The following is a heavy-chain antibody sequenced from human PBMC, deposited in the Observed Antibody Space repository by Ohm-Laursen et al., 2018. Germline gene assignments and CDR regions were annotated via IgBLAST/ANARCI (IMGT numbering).Heavy chain of an antibody. V-gene: IGHV1-69*04. CDR1: GYTFTGYY. CDR3: AGGWRWLQCAFDY. Sequence: SVKVSCKASGYTFTGYYMHWVRQAPGQGLEWMGRIIPILGIANYAQKFQGRVTITADKSTSTAYMELSSLRSEDTAVYYCAGGWRWLQCAFDYWGQGTLVTVSS. CDR2: IIPILGIA. D-gene: IGHD5-24*01. J-gene: IGHJ4*02.